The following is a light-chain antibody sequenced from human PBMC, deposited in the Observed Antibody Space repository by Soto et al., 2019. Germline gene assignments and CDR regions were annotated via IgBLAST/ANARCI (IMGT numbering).Light chain of an antibody. CDR2: EVN. Sequence: SALTQPASVSASPGKSITLSCTGTSSDVGNYNLVSWYQQHPGKAPKLMIYEVNKRPSGVSNRFSGSKSGNTASLTISGLQAEDEADYYCCSNGGASTTYVFGTGTKVTVL. J-gene: IGLJ1*01. CDR1: SSDVGNYNL. CDR3: CSNGGASTTYV. V-gene: IGLV2-23*02.